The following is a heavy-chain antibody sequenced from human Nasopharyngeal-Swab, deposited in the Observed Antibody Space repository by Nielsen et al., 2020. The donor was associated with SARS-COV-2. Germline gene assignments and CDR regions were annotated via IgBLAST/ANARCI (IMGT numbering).Heavy chain of an antibody. CDR2: IDHSGST. D-gene: IGHD3-16*01. V-gene: IGHV4-4*02. Sequence: TPSLTPAVSGGSISSSNWWSWVRQPPGKGLEWIGEIDHSGSTNYNPSLKSRVTISVDKSKNQFSLKLSSVTAADTAVYYCARLGGYYYYGMDVWGQGTTVTVSS. J-gene: IGHJ6*02. CDR1: GGSISSSNW. CDR3: ARLGGYYYYGMDV.